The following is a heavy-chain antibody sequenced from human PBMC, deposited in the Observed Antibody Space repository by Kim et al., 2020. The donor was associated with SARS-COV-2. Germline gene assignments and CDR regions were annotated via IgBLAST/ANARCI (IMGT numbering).Heavy chain of an antibody. J-gene: IGHJ4*02. CDR2: ISYDGSNK. Sequence: GGSLRLSCAASGFTFSSYGMHWVRQAPGKGLEWVAVISYDGSNKYYADSVKGRFTISRDNSKNTLYLQMNSLRAEDTAVYYCAKEWSSGWSPIFDYWGQGTLVTVSS. CDR3: AKEWSSGWSPIFDY. CDR1: GFTFSSYG. D-gene: IGHD6-19*01. V-gene: IGHV3-30*18.